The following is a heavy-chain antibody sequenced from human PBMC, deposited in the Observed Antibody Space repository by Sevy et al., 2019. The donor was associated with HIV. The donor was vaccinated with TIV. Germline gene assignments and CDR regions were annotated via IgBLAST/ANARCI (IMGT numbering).Heavy chain of an antibody. CDR1: GYTFTSYG. CDR3: ARDDRDYGDYVWRYG. CDR2: ISAYNGNT. J-gene: IGHJ4*02. D-gene: IGHD4-17*01. Sequence: ASVKVSCKASGYTFTSYGISWVRQAPGQGLEWMGWISAYNGNTNYAQKLQGRVTMTTDTSTSTAYMELRSLRSDDTAVYYCARDDRDYGDYVWRYGWGQGTLVTVSS. V-gene: IGHV1-18*04.